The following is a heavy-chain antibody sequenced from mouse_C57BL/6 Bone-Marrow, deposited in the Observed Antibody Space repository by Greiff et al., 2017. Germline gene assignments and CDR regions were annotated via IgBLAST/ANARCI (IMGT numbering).Heavy chain of an antibody. Sequence: DVKLVESGPGLVKPSQSLSLTCSVTGYSITSGYYWNWIRQFPGNKLEWMGYISYDGSNNYNPSLKNRISITRDTSKNQFFLKLNSVTTEDTATYYCARVGCAMDYWGQGTSVTVSS. V-gene: IGHV3-6*01. J-gene: IGHJ4*01. D-gene: IGHD3-1*01. CDR1: GYSITSGYY. CDR2: ISYDGSN. CDR3: ARVGCAMDY.